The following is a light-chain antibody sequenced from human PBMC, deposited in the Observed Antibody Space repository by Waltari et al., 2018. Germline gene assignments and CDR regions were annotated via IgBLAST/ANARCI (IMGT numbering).Light chain of an antibody. CDR2: WAS. CDR1: PSVLYSNNNKNY. V-gene: IGKV4-1*01. J-gene: IGKJ5*01. CDR3: QQYYSDLLIT. Sequence: DIVMTQSPDSLAVSLGERATINCKSSPSVLYSNNNKNYLAWYQQKPGQPPKLLIYWASTRESGVPDRFTGSGSGTDFTLTISSLQAEDVAVYYCQQYYSDLLITFGQGTRLEIK.